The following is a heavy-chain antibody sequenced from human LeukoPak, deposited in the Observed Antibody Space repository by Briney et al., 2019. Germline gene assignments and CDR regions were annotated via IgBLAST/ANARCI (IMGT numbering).Heavy chain of an antibody. J-gene: IGHJ4*02. CDR3: AKGMGAYCDGDCSSRILDF. CDR2: FYSGGST. CDR1: GFTFSNYW. Sequence: GGSLRLSCAASGFTFSNYWMNWVRQAPGKGLEWVSIFYSGGSTYYADSVKGRFTISRDNAKNSLYLQMNSLRAVDTAIYYCAKGMGAYCDGDCSSRILDFWGQGILVTVSS. V-gene: IGHV3-69-1*02. D-gene: IGHD2-21*02.